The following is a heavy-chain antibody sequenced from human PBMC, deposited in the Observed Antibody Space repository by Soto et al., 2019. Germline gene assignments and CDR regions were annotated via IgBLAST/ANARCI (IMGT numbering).Heavy chain of an antibody. Sequence: QVQLRESGPGLVKPAQTLSLTCTVSGGSITSCGSYWSWVRQVPGKGLEWSGHIYYSGKTYYNPAIKSRAAMSVDKSRNLLSMKLDSVTAADTAEYFCATALPGGTIYYMNAWGEGTRVTVSS. J-gene: IGHJ6*03. D-gene: IGHD1-7*01. V-gene: IGHV4-31*02. CDR1: GGSITSCGSY. CDR2: IYYSGKT. CDR3: ATALPGGTIYYMNA.